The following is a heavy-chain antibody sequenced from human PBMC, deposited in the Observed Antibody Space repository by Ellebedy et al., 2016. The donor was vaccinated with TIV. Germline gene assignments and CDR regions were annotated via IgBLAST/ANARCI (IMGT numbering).Heavy chain of an antibody. V-gene: IGHV3-23*01. CDR1: GFTFSTYA. D-gene: IGHD3-16*01. J-gene: IGHJ3*01. Sequence: GESLKISCAASGFTFSTYAMAWVRQTPGKGLEWVSGIYGGGRPTNYADSVKGRFTISRDNSENILYLQMNSLRAEDTAIYYCAKDQVGGDGRWVFDSWGQGTVVTVSS. CDR2: IYGGGRPT. CDR3: AKDQVGGDGRWVFDS.